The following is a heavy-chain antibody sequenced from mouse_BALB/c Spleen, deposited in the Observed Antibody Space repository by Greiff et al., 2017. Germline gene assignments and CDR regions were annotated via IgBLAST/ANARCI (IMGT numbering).Heavy chain of an antibody. V-gene: IGHV5-6-3*01. Sequence: EVKVVESGGGLVQPGGSLKLSCAASGFTFSSYGMSWVRQTPDKRLELVATINSNGGSTYYPDSVKGRFTISRDNAKNTLYLQMSSLKSEDTAMYYCARDKYGNYDAMDYWGQGTSVTVSS. CDR2: INSNGGST. CDR1: GFTFSSYG. J-gene: IGHJ4*01. D-gene: IGHD2-10*02. CDR3: ARDKYGNYDAMDY.